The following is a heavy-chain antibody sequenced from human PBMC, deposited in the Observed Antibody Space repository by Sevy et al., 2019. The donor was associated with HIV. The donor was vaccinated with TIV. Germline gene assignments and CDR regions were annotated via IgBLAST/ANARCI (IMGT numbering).Heavy chain of an antibody. J-gene: IGHJ4*02. CDR1: GFSFDSYD. CDR3: AKDTDSYGYSYYFDY. D-gene: IGHD5-18*01. CDR2: ISYDGSNK. Sequence: GGSLRLSCTASGFSFDSYDMNWVRQAPGKGLEWVAVISYDGSNKYYADSVKGRFTISRDNSKNTLYLQMNSLRAEDTAVYYCAKDTDSYGYSYYFDYWGQGTLVTVSS. V-gene: IGHV3-30*18.